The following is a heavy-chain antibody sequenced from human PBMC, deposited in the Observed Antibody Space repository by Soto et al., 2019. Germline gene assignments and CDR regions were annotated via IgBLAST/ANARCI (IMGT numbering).Heavy chain of an antibody. CDR2: INHSGST. CDR1: GGSFSGYY. Sequence: NPSETLSLTCAVYGGSFSGYYWSWIRQPPGKGLEWIGEINHSGSTNYNPSLKSRVTISVDTSKNQFSLKLSSVTAADTAVYYCARAGIAVAGIKYWFDPWGQGTLVTVSS. J-gene: IGHJ5*02. V-gene: IGHV4-34*01. D-gene: IGHD6-19*01. CDR3: ARAGIAVAGIKYWFDP.